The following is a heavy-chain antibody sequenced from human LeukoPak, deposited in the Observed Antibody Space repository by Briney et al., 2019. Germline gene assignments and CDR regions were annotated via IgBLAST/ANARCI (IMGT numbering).Heavy chain of an antibody. J-gene: IGHJ4*02. Sequence: GGSLRLSCAASGFTVSSNYMSWVRQAPGKGLEWVSVIYSGGSTYYADSVKGRFTISRDNSKNTLYLQMNSLRAEDTAVYYCARDPDTMVPDHTFNWGQGTLVTVSS. CDR1: GFTVSSNY. CDR3: ARDPDTMVPDHTFN. V-gene: IGHV3-53*01. D-gene: IGHD4/OR15-4a*01. CDR2: IYSGGST.